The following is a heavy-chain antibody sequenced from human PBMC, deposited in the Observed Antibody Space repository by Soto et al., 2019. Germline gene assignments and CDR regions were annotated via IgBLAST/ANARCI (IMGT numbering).Heavy chain of an antibody. J-gene: IGHJ4*02. D-gene: IGHD5-12*01. CDR3: ARDSGYVGREFDF. Sequence: GESLKISCTGSGYIFSGFWINWVRQVPGKGLEWMGIIYPGDSDARYSPSFQGQVTISVDKSTSTAYLQWSSLKASDTALYFCARDSGYVGREFDFWGQGTLVTVSS. CDR2: IYPGDSDA. V-gene: IGHV5-51*01. CDR1: GYIFSGFW.